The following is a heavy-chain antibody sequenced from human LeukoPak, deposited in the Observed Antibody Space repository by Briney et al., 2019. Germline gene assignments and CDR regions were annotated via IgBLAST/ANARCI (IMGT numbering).Heavy chain of an antibody. CDR3: ARGRLLMGGYYFDY. CDR2: IYSGGST. CDR1: GFTVSSNY. Sequence: GGSLRLSCAASGFTVSSNYMSWVRQAPGKWLEWVSVIYSGGSTYYADSVKGRFTISRHNSKNTLYLQMNSLRAEDTAVYYCARGRLLMGGYYFDYWGQGTLVTVSS. D-gene: IGHD2-21*02. V-gene: IGHV3-53*04. J-gene: IGHJ4*02.